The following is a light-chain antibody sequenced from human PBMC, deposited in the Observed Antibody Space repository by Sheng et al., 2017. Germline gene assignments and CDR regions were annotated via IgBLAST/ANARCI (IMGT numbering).Light chain of an antibody. Sequence: QSVLTQPPSVSGAPGQRVTISCTGSRSNIGAGANVHWYQQLPGTAPKLLIYDNTNRPSGVPDRFSGSKSGSSASLVITGLQAEDEADYYCQSYDSSPPYVFGTGTKVTVL. CDR2: DNT. J-gene: IGLJ1*01. CDR1: RSNIGAGAN. CDR3: QSYDSSPPYV. V-gene: IGLV1-40*01.